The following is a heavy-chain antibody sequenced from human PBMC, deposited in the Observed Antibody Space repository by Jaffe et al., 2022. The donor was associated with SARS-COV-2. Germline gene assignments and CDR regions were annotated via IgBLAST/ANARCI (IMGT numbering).Heavy chain of an antibody. V-gene: IGHV3-15*01. CDR3: TTDRGYSYGYTRLYYYYGMDV. CDR2: IKSKTDGGTT. CDR1: GFTFSNAW. J-gene: IGHJ6*02. Sequence: EVQLVESGGGLVKPGGSLRLSCAASGFTFSNAWMSWVRQAPGKGLEWVGRIKSKTDGGTTDYAAPVKGRFTISRDDSKNTLYLQMNSLKTEDTAVYYCTTDRGYSYGYTRLYYYYGMDVWGQGTTVTVSS. D-gene: IGHD5-18*01.